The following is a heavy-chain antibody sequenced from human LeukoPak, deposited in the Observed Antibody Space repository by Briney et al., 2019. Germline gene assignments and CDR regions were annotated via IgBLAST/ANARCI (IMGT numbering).Heavy chain of an antibody. D-gene: IGHD6-6*01. CDR2: ISGSGGST. J-gene: IGHJ4*02. Sequence: GGSLRLSCAASGFPLSTYDMSWVRQAPRKGLEWVSAISGSGGSTYYADSVKGRFTISRDNSKNTLYLQMNSLRAEDTAVYYCANGARPRIFDYWGQGTLVTVSS. V-gene: IGHV3-23*01. CDR3: ANGARPRIFDY. CDR1: GFPLSTYD.